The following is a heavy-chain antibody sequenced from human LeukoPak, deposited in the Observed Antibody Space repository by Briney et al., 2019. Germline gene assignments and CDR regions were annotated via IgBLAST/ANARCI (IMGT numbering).Heavy chain of an antibody. CDR1: GFTFSSYG. D-gene: IGHD6-13*01. V-gene: IGHV3-30*02. CDR3: AKGDYSTYTYFDY. CDR2: IRYDGSNK. Sequence: GGSLRLSCAASGFTFSSYGMHWVRQAPGKGLEWVAFIRYDGSNKYYADSVKGRFTISRDNSKNTLYLQMNSLRAEDTAVYYCAKGDYSTYTYFDYWGQGTLVTVSS. J-gene: IGHJ4*02.